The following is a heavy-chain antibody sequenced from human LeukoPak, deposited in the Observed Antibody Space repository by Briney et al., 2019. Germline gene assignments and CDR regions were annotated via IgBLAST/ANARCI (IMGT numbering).Heavy chain of an antibody. J-gene: IGHJ3*02. CDR1: GGSISSGGYY. D-gene: IGHD6-13*01. Sequence: SQTLSLTCTVSGGSISSGGYYWSWIRQPPGKGLEWIGYIHYSGSTKYDPSLKSRVSISVDRSNNQFSLKLSSVTAADTAVYYCARDSYSSYWYGAFDIWGQGTMVTVSS. CDR2: IHYSGST. CDR3: ARDSYSSYWYGAFDI. V-gene: IGHV4-61*08.